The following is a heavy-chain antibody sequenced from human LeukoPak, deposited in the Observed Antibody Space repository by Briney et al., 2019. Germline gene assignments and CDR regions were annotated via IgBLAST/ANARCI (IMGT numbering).Heavy chain of an antibody. CDR2: INWNGGST. D-gene: IGHD3-22*01. CDR3: ARVGGSGYYNYFDY. J-gene: IGHJ4*02. Sequence: PGGSLRLSCAASGFTFDDYGMSWVRQAPGKGLEWVSSINWNGGSTGYADPVKGRFTISRDNAKNSLYLQMNSLRAEDTALYYCARVGGSGYYNYFDYWGQGTLVSVSS. V-gene: IGHV3-20*04. CDR1: GFTFDDYG.